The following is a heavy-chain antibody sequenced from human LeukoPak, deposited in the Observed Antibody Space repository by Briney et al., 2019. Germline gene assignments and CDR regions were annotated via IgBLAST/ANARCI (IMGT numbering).Heavy chain of an antibody. V-gene: IGHV3-23*01. Sequence: GGSLRLSCVASGFTFNNYAMSWVRQAPGKGLEWVSAISGSGGSTYYADSVKGRFTISRDNSKNTLYLQMNSLRAEDTAVYYCAKLGSGFSTYFDYWGQGTLVTVSS. CDR2: ISGSGGST. CDR3: AKLGSGFSTYFDY. CDR1: GFTFNNYA. J-gene: IGHJ4*02. D-gene: IGHD6-19*01.